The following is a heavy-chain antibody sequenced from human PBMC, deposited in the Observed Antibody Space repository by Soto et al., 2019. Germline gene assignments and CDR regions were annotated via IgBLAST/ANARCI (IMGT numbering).Heavy chain of an antibody. CDR3: ASIPLYGSGTYYFDY. V-gene: IGHV4-59*01. Sequence: PSETLSLTCTVSGGSISSYYWSWIRQPPGKGLEWIGYIYYSGSTNYNPSLKSRVTISVDTSKNQFSLKLSSVTAADTAVYYCASIPLYGSGTYYFDYWGQGTLVTVSS. D-gene: IGHD3-10*01. CDR2: IYYSGST. CDR1: GGSISSYY. J-gene: IGHJ4*02.